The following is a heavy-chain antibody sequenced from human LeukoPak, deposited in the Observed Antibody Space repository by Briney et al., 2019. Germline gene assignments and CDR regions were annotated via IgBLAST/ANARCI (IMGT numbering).Heavy chain of an antibody. CDR1: GLTFSTYA. V-gene: IGHV3-23*01. J-gene: IGHJ1*01. CDR3: AKVASDNWNHVSSN. CDR2: ISGRGVST. Sequence: GGSLRHSCAVSGLTFSTYAMSWVRQAPGKGLEWVSAISGRGVSTSYADSVRGRFTISRDNSKNTLYLQINSLRAEDTAVYYCAKVASDNWNHVSSNWGQGTLVTVSS. D-gene: IGHD1-14*01.